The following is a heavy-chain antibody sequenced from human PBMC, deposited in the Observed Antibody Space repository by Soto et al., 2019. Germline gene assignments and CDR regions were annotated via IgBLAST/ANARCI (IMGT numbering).Heavy chain of an antibody. CDR1: VCAISSSSYY. V-gene: IGHV4-39*01. J-gene: IGHJ4*02. Sequence: SETLSRTCTVSVCAISSSSYYWGWILQPPRKWREWIGSSYYSASTYYNPSLKSRVTISVDTSKNQSSLKLSSVTAADTAVYYCARKPRGYTYGYGGEFDYWGQGTLVTVSS. CDR3: ARKPRGYTYGYGGEFDY. D-gene: IGHD5-18*01. CDR2: SYYSAST.